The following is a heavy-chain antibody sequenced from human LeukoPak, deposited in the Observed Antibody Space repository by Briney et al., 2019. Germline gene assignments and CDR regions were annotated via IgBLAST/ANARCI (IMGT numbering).Heavy chain of an antibody. V-gene: IGHV5-51*01. D-gene: IGHD2-15*01. CDR3: ARQYCSGGSCYPLKYYYYGMDV. Sequence: GESLKISCKGSGYSFTSYCIGWVRHMPGKGLGWMGIIYPGDSDTRYSPSFQGQVTISADKSISTAYLQWSSLKASDTAMYYCARQYCSGGSCYPLKYYYYGMDVWGQGTTVTVSS. CDR2: IYPGDSDT. J-gene: IGHJ6*02. CDR1: GYSFTSYC.